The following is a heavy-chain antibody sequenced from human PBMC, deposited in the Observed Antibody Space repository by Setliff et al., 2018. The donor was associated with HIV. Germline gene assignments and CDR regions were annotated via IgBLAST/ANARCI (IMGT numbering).Heavy chain of an antibody. CDR3: ASAWTDFGDKNDVFDI. CDR1: GYAINNNFF. CDR2: IYHSGST. Sequence: ETLSLTCAVSGYAINNNFFWGWVRQPPGKGLEWIGSIYHSGSTFYNPSLKSRATIFVDSSTKRFSLKLTAVTAADTAVYYCASAWTDFGDKNDVFDIWGQGTMVTVSS. J-gene: IGHJ3*02. V-gene: IGHV4-38-2*01. D-gene: IGHD4-17*01.